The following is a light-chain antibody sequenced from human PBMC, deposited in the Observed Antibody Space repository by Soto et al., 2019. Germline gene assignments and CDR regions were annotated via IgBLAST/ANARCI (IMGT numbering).Light chain of an antibody. CDR2: AAS. CDR3: QQSYSNAIT. Sequence: DIQMTQSPSSLSASLEAGSPIPCRPSHSISTFLHWHQQKPGKAPKLLIYAASTLRGGVPSRFSGSGSGTGFTLTISSLQPEDFATYYCQQSYSNAITFGEGTLVDI. CDR1: HSISTF. J-gene: IGKJ5*01. V-gene: IGKV1-39*01.